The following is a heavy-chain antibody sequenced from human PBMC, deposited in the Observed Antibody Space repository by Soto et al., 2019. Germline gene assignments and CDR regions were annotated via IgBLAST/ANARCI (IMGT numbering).Heavy chain of an antibody. CDR3: ARDERYYDSSGHYPTDY. CDR2: ISSSSSYI. Sequence: PGGSLRLSCAASGFTFSSYSMNWVRQAPGKGLEWVSSISSSSSYIYYADSVKGRFTFSRDNAKNSLYLQMNSLRAEDTAVYYCARDERYYDSSGHYPTDYWGQGTLVTVSS. D-gene: IGHD3-22*01. CDR1: GFTFSSYS. J-gene: IGHJ4*02. V-gene: IGHV3-21*01.